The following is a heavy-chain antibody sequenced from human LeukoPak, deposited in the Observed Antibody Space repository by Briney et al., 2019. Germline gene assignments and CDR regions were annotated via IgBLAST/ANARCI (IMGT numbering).Heavy chain of an antibody. CDR1: GGSISSYY. CDR2: IYYSGST. D-gene: IGHD3-10*02. V-gene: IGHV4-59*01. Sequence: SETLSLTCTVSGGSISSYYWSWIRPPTGQGLEWIGYIYYSGSTNYNPSLKSRVTISVDTSKNQFSLKLSSVTAADTAVYYCARDLFPGAFDIWGQGTMVTVSS. J-gene: IGHJ3*02. CDR3: ARDLFPGAFDI.